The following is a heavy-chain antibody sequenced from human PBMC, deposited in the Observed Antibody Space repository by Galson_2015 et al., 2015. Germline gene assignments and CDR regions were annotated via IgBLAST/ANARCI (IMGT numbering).Heavy chain of an antibody. CDR1: GFSLSTSGVG. D-gene: IGHD3-10*01. CDR3: AHRPGELAGFDY. V-gene: IGHV2-5*02. CDR2: IYWDDDK. Sequence: PALVKPTQTLTLTCTFSGFSLSTSGVGVGWIRQPPGKALEWLALIYWDDDKRYSPSLKSRLTITKDTSKNQVVLTMTNMDPVDTATYYCAHRPGELAGFDYWGQGTLVTVSS. J-gene: IGHJ4*02.